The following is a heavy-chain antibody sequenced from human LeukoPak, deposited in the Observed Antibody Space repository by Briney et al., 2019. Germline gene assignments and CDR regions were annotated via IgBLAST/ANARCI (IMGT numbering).Heavy chain of an antibody. Sequence: PSETLSLTCTVSGGSISSYYWSWIRQPPGKGLEWIGYIYYSGSTNYNPSLKSRVTMSVDTSKNQFSLKLSSVTAADTAVYYCARSVLYYYYYMDVWGKGTTVTVSS. D-gene: IGHD4/OR15-4a*01. CDR3: ARSVLYYYYYMDV. CDR1: GGSISSYY. J-gene: IGHJ6*03. CDR2: IYYSGST. V-gene: IGHV4-59*12.